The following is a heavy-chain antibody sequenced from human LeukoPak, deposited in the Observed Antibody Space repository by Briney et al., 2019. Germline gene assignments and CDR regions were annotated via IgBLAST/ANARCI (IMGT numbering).Heavy chain of an antibody. Sequence: GGSLRLSCAASGSTFSSYWMTWVRQAPGKGLEWVANIREDGSEKYYVDSVKGRFTVSRDKSKNTLYLQMSGLRAEDTAVYYCAKAADGVPPGKPLNWFDPRGQGTLVTVSS. CDR1: GSTFSSYW. CDR2: IREDGSEK. D-gene: IGHD4-23*01. V-gene: IGHV3-7*03. CDR3: AKAADGVPPGKPLNWFDP. J-gene: IGHJ5*02.